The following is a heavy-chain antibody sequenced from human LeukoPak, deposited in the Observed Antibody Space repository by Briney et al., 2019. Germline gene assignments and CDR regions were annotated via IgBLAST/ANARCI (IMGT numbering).Heavy chain of an antibody. V-gene: IGHV4-34*01. D-gene: IGHD2-21*02. CDR1: GGSFSPYY. Sequence: SETLSLTCAVYGGSFSPYYWSWIRQPPGKGLEWIGEINHSGSTNYSPSLKSRATISVDTSKNQFSLRLSSVTAADTAVYYCARGGFYCGGDCYVDYWGQGTLVTVSS. CDR3: ARGGFYCGGDCYVDY. CDR2: INHSGST. J-gene: IGHJ4*02.